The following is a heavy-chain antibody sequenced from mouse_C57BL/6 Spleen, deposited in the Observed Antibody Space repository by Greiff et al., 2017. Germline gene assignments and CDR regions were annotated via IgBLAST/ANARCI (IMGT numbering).Heavy chain of an antibody. V-gene: IGHV5-9*01. Sequence: EVQLVESGGGLVKPGGSLKLSCAASGFTFSSYTMSWVRQTPEKRLEWVATISGGGGNTYYPDSVKGRFTISRDNAKNTLYLQMSSLRSEDTALYYCARHDYGNYDAMDYWGQGTSVTVSS. CDR2: ISGGGGNT. CDR3: ARHDYGNYDAMDY. CDR1: GFTFSSYT. J-gene: IGHJ4*01. D-gene: IGHD2-1*01.